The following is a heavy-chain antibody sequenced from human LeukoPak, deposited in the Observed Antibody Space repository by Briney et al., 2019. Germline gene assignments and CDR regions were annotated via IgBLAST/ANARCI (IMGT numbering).Heavy chain of an antibody. CDR2: IYYSGST. CDR3: ARDGDYDSSGYRGVFDY. J-gene: IGHJ4*02. V-gene: IGHV4-59*01. CDR1: GGSISSYY. Sequence: SETLSLTCTVSGGSISSYYWSWIRQPPGKGLEWIGYIYYSGSTNYNPSLKGRVTISVDTSKNQFSLKLSSVTAADTAVYYCARDGDYDSSGYRGVFDYWGQGTLVTVSS. D-gene: IGHD3-22*01.